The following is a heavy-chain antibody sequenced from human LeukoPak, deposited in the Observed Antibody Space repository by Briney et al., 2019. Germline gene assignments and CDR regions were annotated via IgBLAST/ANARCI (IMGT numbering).Heavy chain of an antibody. Sequence: ASVKVSCKASGYTFTSYAMHWVRQAPGQRLEWRGWINVGNGNTKYSQEFQDRVTITRGTSAITVYMELSSLRSEDMAVYYCAKVAARYGDYYFDYWGQGTLVTVSS. V-gene: IGHV1-3*03. D-gene: IGHD4-17*01. CDR3: AKVAARYGDYYFDY. J-gene: IGHJ4*02. CDR1: GYTFTSYA. CDR2: INVGNGNT.